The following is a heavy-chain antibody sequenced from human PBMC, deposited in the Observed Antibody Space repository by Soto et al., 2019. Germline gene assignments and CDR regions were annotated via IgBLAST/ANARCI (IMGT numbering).Heavy chain of an antibody. CDR3: ARGRIVASIHDAFEI. Sequence: QGHLLQSGDEVKTPGASVRVSCRASGYPFTSYGISWVRQAPGQGLEWVAWISAYNGNRDTAQKFQGRVTMTLDTSTDTAHMELGDLTSADTGVYYCARGRIVASIHDAFEIWVQGTKVTVSS. J-gene: IGHJ3*02. V-gene: IGHV1-18*01. CDR1: GYPFTSYG. D-gene: IGHD5-12*01. CDR2: ISAYNGNR.